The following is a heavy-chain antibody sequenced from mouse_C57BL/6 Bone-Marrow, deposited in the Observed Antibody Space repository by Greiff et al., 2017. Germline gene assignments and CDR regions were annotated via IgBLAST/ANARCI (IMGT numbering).Heavy chain of an antibody. CDR1: GFSFTSYG. CDR2: IWGGGSN. J-gene: IGHJ4*01. V-gene: IGHV2-9*01. Sequence: VQLQQSGPGLVAPSQSLSIACTVSGFSFTSYGVDWVRQPPGKGLEWLGVIWGGGSNNYTLAPMSRLSIIQDNYTSQVFLIMNSLQTDDTAMYYCANHGEYYAMGCWGQGTSGTVSS. CDR3: ANHGEYYAMGC.